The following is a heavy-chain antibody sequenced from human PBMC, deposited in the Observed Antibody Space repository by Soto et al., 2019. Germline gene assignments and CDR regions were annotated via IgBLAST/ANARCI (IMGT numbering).Heavy chain of an antibody. CDR2: IWYDGSNK. J-gene: IGHJ6*02. CDR3: AGGHDAVVQAGRRENHYYYRMDV. V-gene: IGHV3-33*01. Sequence: GVLRLSCAASGFTFSSYGMHWVRQAPGKGLEWVAVIWYDGSNKYYADSVKGRFTISRDNSKNTLYLQMNSLRAEDTAVYYCAGGHDAVVQAGRRENHYYYRMDVWGQGTTVTVSS. D-gene: IGHD2-2*01. CDR1: GFTFSSYG.